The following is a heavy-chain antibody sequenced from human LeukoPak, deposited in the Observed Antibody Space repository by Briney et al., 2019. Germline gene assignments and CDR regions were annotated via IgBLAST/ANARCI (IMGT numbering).Heavy chain of an antibody. Sequence: GGSLRLSCAASGFTVSSNYMSWVRQAPGKGLEWVSVIYSGGSTYYADSVKGRFTISRDNSKNTLYLQMNSLRAEDTAVYYCARAAFYYDSSGYYGFRYWGQGTLVTVSS. J-gene: IGHJ4*02. D-gene: IGHD3-22*01. CDR3: ARAAFYYDSSGYYGFRY. CDR1: GFTVSSNY. V-gene: IGHV3-66*01. CDR2: IYSGGST.